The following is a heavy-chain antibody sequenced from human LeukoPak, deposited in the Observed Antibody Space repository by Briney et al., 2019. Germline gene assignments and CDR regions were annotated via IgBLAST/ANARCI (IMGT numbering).Heavy chain of an antibody. J-gene: IGHJ5*02. CDR3: ARGDHDYGDYRQTNWFDP. Sequence: SETLSLTCAVSGGSISSGGYSWSWIRQPPGKGLEWIGYIYHSGSTYYNPSLKSRVTISVDRSKNQFSLKLSSVTAADTAVYYCARGDHDYGDYRQTNWFDPWGQGTLVTVSS. V-gene: IGHV4-30-2*01. CDR1: GGSISSGGYS. CDR2: IYHSGST. D-gene: IGHD4-17*01.